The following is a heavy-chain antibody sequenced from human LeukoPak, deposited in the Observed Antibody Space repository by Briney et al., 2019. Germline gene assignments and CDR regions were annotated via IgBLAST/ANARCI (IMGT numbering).Heavy chain of an antibody. J-gene: IGHJ3*02. CDR1: GGSISSGPYY. Sequence: SETLSLTCTVSGGSISSGPYYWSWIRQPPEKGLEWIGYIYYSGSTYYNPSLKSRVTISVDTSKNQFSLKLSSVTAADTAVYYCARDFNDAFDIWGQGTMVTVSS. CDR2: IYYSGST. V-gene: IGHV4-31*03. CDR3: ARDFNDAFDI.